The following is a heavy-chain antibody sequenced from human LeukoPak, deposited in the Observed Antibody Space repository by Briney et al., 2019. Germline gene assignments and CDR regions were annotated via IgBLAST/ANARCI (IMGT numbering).Heavy chain of an antibody. J-gene: IGHJ6*03. D-gene: IGHD2-15*01. CDR1: GGSISSYY. CDR2: IYYSGST. Sequence: SETLSLTCTVSGGSISSYYWSWIRQPPGKGLEWIGYIYYSGSTNYNPSLKGRVTISVDTSKNQLSLKLSSVTAADTAVYYCASSRWYYYMDVWGKGTTVTVSS. CDR3: ASSRWYYYMDV. V-gene: IGHV4-59*01.